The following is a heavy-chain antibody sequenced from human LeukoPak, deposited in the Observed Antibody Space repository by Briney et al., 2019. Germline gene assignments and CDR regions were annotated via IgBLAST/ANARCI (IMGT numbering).Heavy chain of an antibody. CDR3: ARDPLHTSEMATSPRGAFDI. J-gene: IGHJ3*02. CDR2: ISSSGST. D-gene: IGHD5-24*01. Sequence: SETLSLTCTVSGDSISSGDYYWSWIRQPAGKGLEWIGRISSSGSTNYNPSLKSRVTISVDTSKNQFSLKLSSVTAADTAVYYCARDPLHTSEMATSPRGAFDIWGQGTMVTVSS. CDR1: GDSISSGDYY. V-gene: IGHV4-61*02.